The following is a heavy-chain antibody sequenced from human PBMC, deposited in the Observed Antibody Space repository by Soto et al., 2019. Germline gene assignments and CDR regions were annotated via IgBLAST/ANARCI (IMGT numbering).Heavy chain of an antibody. CDR2: IHSSGST. J-gene: IGHJ4*02. CDR1: GDSVSSGNYY. D-gene: IGHD6-13*01. V-gene: IGHV4-61*01. Sequence: QVQLQESGPGLVKPSETLSLTCTVSGDSVSSGNYYWTWIRQPPGGGLEWIGYIHSSGSTIYKPSLKSRVIISADTSKSQFSLKVTSVTAADTAVYYCARGQQLVYFDYWGQGTLVTVSS. CDR3: ARGQQLVYFDY.